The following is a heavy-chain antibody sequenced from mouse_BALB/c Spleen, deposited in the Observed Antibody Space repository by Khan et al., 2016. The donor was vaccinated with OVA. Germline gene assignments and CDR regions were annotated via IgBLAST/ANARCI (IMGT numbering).Heavy chain of an antibody. CDR2: IDPETGGN. CDR3: TGSDGYSGYFVV. V-gene: IGHV1-15*01. J-gene: IGHJ1*01. D-gene: IGHD2-3*01. Sequence: QVQLQQSGAELVRPGASVTLSCKASGYTFTDYEMHWVKQTPVHGLEWIGAIDPETGGNAYNQKFKGKATLTADKSSSTAYMELRSLTSEDSAVYYCTGSDGYSGYFVVWGAGTTVTVSS. CDR1: GYTFTDYE.